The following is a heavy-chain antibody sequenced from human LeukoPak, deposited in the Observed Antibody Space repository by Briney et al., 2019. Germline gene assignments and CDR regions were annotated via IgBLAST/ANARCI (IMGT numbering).Heavy chain of an antibody. CDR1: GYTFTSYY. V-gene: IGHV1-46*01. J-gene: IGHJ4*02. CDR2: INPSGGST. D-gene: IGHD2-2*02. CDR3: ARGGVVVPAAIVPLYSNLIY. Sequence: ASVKVSCKASGYTFTSYYMHWVRQAPGQGLEWMGIINPSGGSTSYAQKFQGRVTMTRDMSTSTVYMELSSLRSEDTAVYYCARGGVVVPAAIVPLYSNLIYWGQGTLVTVSS.